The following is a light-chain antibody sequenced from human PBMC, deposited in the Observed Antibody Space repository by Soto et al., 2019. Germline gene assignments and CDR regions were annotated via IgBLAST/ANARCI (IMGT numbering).Light chain of an antibody. CDR1: SSNIGKNY. J-gene: IGLJ3*02. CDR2: RNN. CDR3: SVWDANLSAWV. V-gene: IGLV1-47*01. Sequence: QSVRTQPPSASGTPGQRVTISWSGSSSNIGKNYVYWYQQLPGTAPKLLIYRNNQRPSGVPDQFSGSKSGTSASLAISGLRSEDEADYYCSVWDANLSAWVFGGGTKLTVL.